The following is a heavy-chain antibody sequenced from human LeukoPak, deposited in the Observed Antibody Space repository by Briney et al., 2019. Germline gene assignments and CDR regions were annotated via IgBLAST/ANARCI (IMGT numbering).Heavy chain of an antibody. CDR3: ARGNYYGSGSYFGRTTWNWFDP. V-gene: IGHV4-34*01. CDR2: INHSGCT. D-gene: IGHD3-10*01. CDR1: GGSFSGYY. J-gene: IGHJ5*02. Sequence: PSETLSVTCAVYGGSFSGYYWSWIRQPPGKRLEWIGEINHSGCTNYNPSLKSRVTISVDTSKNQFSLKLSSVTAADTAVYYCARGNYYGSGSYFGRTTWNWFDPWGQGTLVTVSS.